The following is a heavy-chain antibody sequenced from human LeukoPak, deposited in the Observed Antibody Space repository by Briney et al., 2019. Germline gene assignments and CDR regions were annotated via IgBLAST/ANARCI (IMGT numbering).Heavy chain of an antibody. CDR1: GFTFSNAW. V-gene: IGHV3-15*01. CDR2: IKSKTDGGTT. D-gene: IGHD3-22*01. CDR3: AGLPAYYYDTSGFYFDY. Sequence: PGGSLRLSCAASGFTFSNAWMSWVRQATGKGLKWVGRIKSKTDGGTTNYAAPVKGRFTISRDDSKNTLYLQMNSLRAEDTAVYYCAGLPAYYYDTSGFYFDYWGQGTLVTASS. J-gene: IGHJ4*02.